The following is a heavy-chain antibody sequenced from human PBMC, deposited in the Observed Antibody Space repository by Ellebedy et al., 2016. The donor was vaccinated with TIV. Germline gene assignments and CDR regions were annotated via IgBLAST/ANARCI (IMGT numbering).Heavy chain of an antibody. CDR3: AKSFTANWFDP. CDR1: GFTFSSYA. V-gene: IGHV3-23*01. Sequence: GESLKISCAASGFTFSSYAMSWVRQAPGKGLEWVSGISGSGGSTYYADSVKGRFTISRDNAKNSLYLQMNSLRAEDTAVYYCAKSFTANWFDPWGQGTLVTVSS. J-gene: IGHJ5*02. CDR2: ISGSGGST.